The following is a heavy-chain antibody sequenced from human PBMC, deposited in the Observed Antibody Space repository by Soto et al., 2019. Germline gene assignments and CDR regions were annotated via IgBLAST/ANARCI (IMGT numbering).Heavy chain of an antibody. J-gene: IGHJ4*02. CDR3: GRDIGWAFDS. CDR2: ISGGGRTI. V-gene: IGHV3-48*02. CDR1: GFTFSTFS. Sequence: EVQLVESGGGSVQPGGSLRLSCAASGFTFSTFSMNWVRQAPGRGLEWISYISGGGRTISYADSVKGRFTISRDNAKNSPYLQMDSLTDEDTAVYYYGRDIGWAFDSWGQGTLVTVSS. D-gene: IGHD6-19*01.